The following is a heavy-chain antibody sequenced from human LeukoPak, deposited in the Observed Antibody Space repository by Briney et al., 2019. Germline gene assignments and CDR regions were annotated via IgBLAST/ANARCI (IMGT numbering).Heavy chain of an antibody. D-gene: IGHD5-18*01. CDR1: GFTFSSYW. CDR3: ARCAYTYVY. V-gene: IGHV3-7*05. J-gene: IGHJ4*02. CDR2: MNQDGSEK. Sequence: GGSLRLSCAASGFTFSSYWMSWVRQAPGKGLEWVANMNQDGSEKYYVDSVKGRFTISRDNAKNSLYLQMNSLRAGDTAAYYCARCAYTYVYWGQGTLVTVSS.